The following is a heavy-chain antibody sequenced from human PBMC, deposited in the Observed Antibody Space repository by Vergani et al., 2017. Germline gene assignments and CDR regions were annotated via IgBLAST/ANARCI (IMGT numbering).Heavy chain of an antibody. Sequence: QMQLVQSGPEVKKPGTSVKVSCKASGFTFTSSAVQWVRQARGQRLEWIGWIVVGSGNTNYAQKFQERVTITRDMSTSTAYMGLSSLRSEDTAVYYCAAGYYDFWSGYYCGAPGPTTERFDYWGQGTLVTVSS. CDR1: GFTFTSSA. CDR2: IVVGSGNT. CDR3: AAGYYDFWSGYYCGAPGPTTERFDY. V-gene: IGHV1-58*01. D-gene: IGHD3-3*01. J-gene: IGHJ4*02.